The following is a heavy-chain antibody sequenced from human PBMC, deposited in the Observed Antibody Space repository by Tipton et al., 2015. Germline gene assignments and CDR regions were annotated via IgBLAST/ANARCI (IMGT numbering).Heavy chain of an antibody. CDR1: GGSISHYY. J-gene: IGHJ6*02. D-gene: IGHD3-9*01. CDR3: ARDGRYDILTGHSHQYGMDV. CDR2: IYYSGNT. V-gene: IGHV4-59*12. Sequence: TLSLTCTVSGGSISHYYWSWIRQPPGKGLEWLGHIYYSGNTNYNPSLKSRVTMSVDTSKNQFSLKLTSVTAADTAVYFCARDGRYDILTGHSHQYGMDVWGQGTTVTVSS.